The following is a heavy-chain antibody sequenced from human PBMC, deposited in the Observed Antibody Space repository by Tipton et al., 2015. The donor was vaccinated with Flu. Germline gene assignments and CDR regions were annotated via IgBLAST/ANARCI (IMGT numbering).Heavy chain of an antibody. CDR1: GGTFSSYA. V-gene: IGHV1-69*15. Sequence: QSGAEVKKPGSSVKVSCKASGGTFSSYAISWVRQAPGRGLEWMGTIIPIFGTANYAQKFQGRVTITADESTSTAYLELSSLRSEDAAVYYCASGVIVPSTVAGYYYYGMDVWGQGTTVTVSS. J-gene: IGHJ6*02. CDR3: ASGVIVPSTVAGYYYYGMDV. D-gene: IGHD4-23*01. CDR2: IIPIFGTA.